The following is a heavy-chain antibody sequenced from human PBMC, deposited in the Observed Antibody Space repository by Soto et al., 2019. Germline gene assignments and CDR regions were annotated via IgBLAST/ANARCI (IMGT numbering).Heavy chain of an antibody. D-gene: IGHD2-15*01. Sequence: EVQLVESGGGLVQPGESLRLSCAASGFTFSSYWMHWVRQAPGKGLVWVSRINSDGSSTSYAGSVKGRFTISRDNDKNTLYLQMNSLRAEDTAVYYSVRTSMVVAAATREDYWGQGTLVAVSS. CDR3: VRTSMVVAAATREDY. CDR1: GFTFSSYW. J-gene: IGHJ4*02. V-gene: IGHV3-74*01. CDR2: INSDGSST.